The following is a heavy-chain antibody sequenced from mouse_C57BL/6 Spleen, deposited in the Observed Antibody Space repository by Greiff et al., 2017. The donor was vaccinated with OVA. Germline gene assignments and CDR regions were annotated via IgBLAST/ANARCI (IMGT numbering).Heavy chain of an antibody. V-gene: IGHV5-6*01. CDR1: GFTFSSYG. Sequence: EVQRVESGGDLVKPGGSLKLSCAASGFTFSSYGMSWVRQTPDKRLEWVATISSGGSYTYYPDSVKGRFTISRDNAKNTLYLQMSSLKSEDTAMYYCARHRTGTKDAKDYWGQGTSVTVAS. D-gene: IGHD4-1*01. J-gene: IGHJ4*01. CDR3: ARHRTGTKDAKDY. CDR2: ISSGGSYT.